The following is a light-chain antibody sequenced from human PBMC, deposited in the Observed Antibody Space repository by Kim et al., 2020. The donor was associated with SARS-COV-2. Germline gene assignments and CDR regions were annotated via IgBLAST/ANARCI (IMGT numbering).Light chain of an antibody. CDR3: QQFKDWPPLT. J-gene: IGKJ4*01. Sequence: SPGERVTLACRASETVSNKLAWYQQKPGQAPSLLIYDASSRAAGIPARFRGSGSGTEFTLTITSLQSEDSAVYYCQQFKDWPPLTFGGWTKVDIK. CDR2: DAS. V-gene: IGKV3D-15*01. CDR1: ETVSNK.